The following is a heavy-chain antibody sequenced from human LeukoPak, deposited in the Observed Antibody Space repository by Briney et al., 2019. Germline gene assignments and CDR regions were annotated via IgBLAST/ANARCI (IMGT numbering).Heavy chain of an antibody. CDR3: ARVKEEMATITAFDY. Sequence: SETLSLICTVSGGSISSYYWSWIRQPPGKGLEWIGYIYYSGSTNYNPSLKSRVTISVDTSKNQFSLKLSSVTAADTAVYYCARVKEEMATITAFDYWGQGTLVTVSS. CDR1: GGSISSYY. J-gene: IGHJ4*02. V-gene: IGHV4-59*01. D-gene: IGHD5-24*01. CDR2: IYYSGST.